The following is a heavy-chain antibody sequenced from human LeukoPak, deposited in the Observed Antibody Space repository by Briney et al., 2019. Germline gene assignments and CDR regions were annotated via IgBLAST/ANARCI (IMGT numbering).Heavy chain of an antibody. Sequence: GGSLGLSCAASGFTFSSYAMSWVRQAPGKGLEWVSAISGSGGTTYYADSVKGRFTISRDNSKNTLYLQMNSLRAEDTAVYYCARVDYDVSTGYQNYFEFWGQGTLVTVSS. V-gene: IGHV3-23*01. D-gene: IGHD3-9*01. CDR2: ISGSGGTT. CDR1: GFTFSSYA. J-gene: IGHJ4*02. CDR3: ARVDYDVSTGYQNYFEF.